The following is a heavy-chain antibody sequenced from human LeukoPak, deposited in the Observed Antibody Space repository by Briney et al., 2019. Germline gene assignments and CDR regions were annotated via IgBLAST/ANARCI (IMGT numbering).Heavy chain of an antibody. CDR1: VFTLSGYW. V-gene: IGHV3-74*01. J-gene: IGHJ4*02. Sequence: GSLRLSCAASVFTLSGYWVHWVRRAPGEGLVWVSRINSDGSSRNYADSVRGRFSISRDNAKNTLFLQMNSLRAEDTAVYYCAREGLKAVAGALDSWGQGTLVTVSS. CDR2: INSDGSSR. CDR3: AREGLKAVAGALDS. D-gene: IGHD6-19*01.